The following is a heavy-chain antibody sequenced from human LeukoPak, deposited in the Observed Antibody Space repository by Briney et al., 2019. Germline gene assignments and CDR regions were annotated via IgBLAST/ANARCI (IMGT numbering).Heavy chain of an antibody. Sequence: PSETLSLTCTVSGYSISSGYYWGWIRQPPGKGLEWIGNIDYNGSTYYNPSLKSRVTISVDTSKNQFSLKLSSVTAADTAVYYCARSNTRVYAFDIWGEGTTVTISS. D-gene: IGHD2-8*01. CDR2: IDYNGST. CDR1: GYSISSGYY. V-gene: IGHV4-38-2*02. J-gene: IGHJ3*02. CDR3: ARSNTRVYAFDI.